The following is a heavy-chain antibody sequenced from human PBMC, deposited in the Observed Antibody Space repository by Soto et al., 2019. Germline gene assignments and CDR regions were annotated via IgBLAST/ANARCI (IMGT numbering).Heavy chain of an antibody. J-gene: IGHJ4*02. CDR1: GFTFSSYW. V-gene: IGHV3-7*01. D-gene: IGHD6-13*01. CDR2: IKQDGSEK. CDR3: ARGGSSWYLRYYFDY. Sequence: GGSLRLSCAASGFTFSSYWMSWVRQAPGKGLEWVANIKQDGSEKYYVDSVKGRFTISRDNAKNSLYLQMNSLRAEDTAVYYCARGGSSWYLRYYFDYWGQGTLVTVSS.